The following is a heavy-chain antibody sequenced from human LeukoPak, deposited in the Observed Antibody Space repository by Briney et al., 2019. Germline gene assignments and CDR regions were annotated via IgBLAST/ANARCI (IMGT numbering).Heavy chain of an antibody. Sequence: SVKVSCKASGGTFSNEAISWVRLAPGQGLEWMGRVIPMFDTTNYAPKFQGRVTITADKSTNTAYMELSRLTSEDTAVYYCARGPTSDLRTGFFFGYFDDWGQGTLVTVSS. J-gene: IGHJ4*02. CDR1: GGTFSNEA. CDR2: VIPMFDTT. CDR3: ARGPTSDLRTGFFFGYFDD. V-gene: IGHV1-69*06. D-gene: IGHD3/OR15-3a*01.